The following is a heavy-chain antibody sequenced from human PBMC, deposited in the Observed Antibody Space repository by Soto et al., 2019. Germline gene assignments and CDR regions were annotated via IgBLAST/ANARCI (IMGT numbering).Heavy chain of an antibody. CDR1: GGSISSGGYS. J-gene: IGHJ4*02. CDR2: IYHSGST. CDR3: ARGQVVAAQH. D-gene: IGHD2-15*01. Sequence: QLQLQESGSGLVKPSQTLSLTCAVSGGSISSGGYSWSWIRQPPGKGLEWIGYIYHSGSTYYNPSRKRRVTLSVDRAKNQFSLKPSSVPAADTAGYYCARGQVVAAQHWGQGTLVTVSS. V-gene: IGHV4-30-2*01.